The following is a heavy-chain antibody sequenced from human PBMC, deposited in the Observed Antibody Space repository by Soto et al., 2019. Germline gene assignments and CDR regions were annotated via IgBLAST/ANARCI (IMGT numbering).Heavy chain of an antibody. D-gene: IGHD2-2*01. CDR1: GFTFSSYS. J-gene: IGHJ4*02. CDR3: ASFVVVPAAMGSEY. CDR2: ISRSSSTI. V-gene: IGHV3-48*01. Sequence: EVQLVESGGGLVQPGGSLRLSCAASGFTFSSYSMNWVRQAPGKGLEWVSYISRSSSTIYYADSVKGRFTISRDNAKNSLFLQMNSLRAEDTAVYYCASFVVVPAAMGSEYWGQGTRVTVSS.